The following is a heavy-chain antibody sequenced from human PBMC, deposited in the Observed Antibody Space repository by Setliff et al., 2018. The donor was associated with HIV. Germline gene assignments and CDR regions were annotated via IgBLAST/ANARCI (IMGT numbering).Heavy chain of an antibody. J-gene: IGHJ4*02. CDR3: ASKGRDVYTLEAPG. V-gene: IGHV3-15*01. D-gene: IGHD3-3*01. CDR1: GFTSRTYV. CDR2: IKSKTDGETT. Sequence: GSLRLSCAASGFTSRTYVMSWVRQAPGKGLEWPAHIKSKTDGETTNYAAPVKGRFTISRDDSKNTVYLQMNSLKPEDTAVYYCASKGRDVYTLEAPGWGQGTLVTVSS.